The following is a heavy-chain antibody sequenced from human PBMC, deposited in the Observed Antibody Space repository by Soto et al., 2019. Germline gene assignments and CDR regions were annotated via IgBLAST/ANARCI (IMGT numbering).Heavy chain of an antibody. J-gene: IGHJ3*02. D-gene: IGHD3-10*01. CDR2: IYYSGST. V-gene: IGHV4-59*01. CDR3: ARVWGGAFDI. Sequence: SETLSLTCTVSCCSISSYYWSWIRQPPGKGLEWIGYIYYSGSTNYNPSLKSRVTISVDTSKNQFSLKLSSFTAADTAVYYCARVWGGAFDIWGQGTMVT. CDR1: CCSISSYY.